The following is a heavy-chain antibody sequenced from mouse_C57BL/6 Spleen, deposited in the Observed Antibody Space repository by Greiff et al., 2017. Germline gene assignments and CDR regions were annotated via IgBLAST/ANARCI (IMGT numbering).Heavy chain of an antibody. CDR1: GFSFNTYA. Sequence: GGGLVQPKGSLKLSCSASGFSFNTYAMNWVRQAPGKGLEWVSRIRSKSNNYATYYADSVKDRFTISRDDSESMLYLQMNNLKTEDTAMYYCVRAGDYGNYEGYFDVWGTGTTVTVSS. J-gene: IGHJ1*03. CDR2: IRSKSNNYAT. CDR3: VRAGDYGNYEGYFDV. D-gene: IGHD2-1*01. V-gene: IGHV10-1*01.